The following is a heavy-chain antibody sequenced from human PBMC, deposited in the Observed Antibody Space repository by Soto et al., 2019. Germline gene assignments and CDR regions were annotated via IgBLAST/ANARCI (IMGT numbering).Heavy chain of an antibody. CDR3: AKIGSRSENFDY. CDR2: IDLSSAYI. V-gene: IGHV3-23*01. D-gene: IGHD3-10*01. CDR1: GFTFSSYA. Sequence: EVQLLESGGGLVQPGGSLRLSCAGSGFTFSSYAMGWVRQAPGKGLEWVSSIDLSSAYIYYADSVEGRFTISRDNSKNTLYLQMNSLRAEDTAVYYCAKIGSRSENFDYWGQGTLVPVSS. J-gene: IGHJ4*02.